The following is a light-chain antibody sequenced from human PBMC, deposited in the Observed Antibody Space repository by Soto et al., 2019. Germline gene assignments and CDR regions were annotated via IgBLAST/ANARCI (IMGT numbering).Light chain of an antibody. CDR1: RSVSSSY. Sequence: EIVWTQSPGTLSLSPGERATLSCRASRSVSSSYVAWYQQKAGQAPRLLIYAASRRATGIPDRSSGSGSATEYTLTISRLDPEDFAVYYCQLQDTFGQGTKVDIK. CDR3: QLQDT. J-gene: IGKJ2*01. V-gene: IGKV3-20*01. CDR2: AAS.